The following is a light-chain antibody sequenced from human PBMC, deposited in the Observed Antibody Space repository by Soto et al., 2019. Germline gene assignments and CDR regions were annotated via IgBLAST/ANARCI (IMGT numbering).Light chain of an antibody. Sequence: EIVLTQSPATLSLSPGERATLSCRASQSVSSYLAWYQQKPGQAPRLLIYDASNRATGIPAKLSGSGSGTDFTLTISSLEPEDFAVYYCQQRSNWPPKTFGQGTKVDIK. V-gene: IGKV3-11*01. J-gene: IGKJ1*01. CDR3: QQRSNWPPKT. CDR1: QSVSSY. CDR2: DAS.